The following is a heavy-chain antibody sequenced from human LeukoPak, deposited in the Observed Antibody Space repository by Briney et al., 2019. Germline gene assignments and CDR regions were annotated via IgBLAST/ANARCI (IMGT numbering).Heavy chain of an antibody. Sequence: ASVKVSCKASGGTFSSYAISWVRQAPGQGLDWMGWISAYNGNTNYAQKLQGRVTMTTDTSTRTAYMELRSLRSDDTAVYYCARVGGYSSSWYGEYFQHWGQGTLVTVSS. CDR3: ARVGGYSSSWYGEYFQH. CDR1: GGTFSSYA. D-gene: IGHD6-13*01. CDR2: ISAYNGNT. J-gene: IGHJ1*01. V-gene: IGHV1-18*01.